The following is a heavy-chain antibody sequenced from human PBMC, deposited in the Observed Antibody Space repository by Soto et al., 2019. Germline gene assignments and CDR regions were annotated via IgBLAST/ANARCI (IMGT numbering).Heavy chain of an antibody. V-gene: IGHV3-23*01. D-gene: IGHD1-26*01. J-gene: IGHJ6*02. Sequence: EVQLLESGGGLVQPGGSLRRSCAASGFTFSSYGMSWVRQAPGQGLEWVSAINGGGGTTYYADSVKGRFTISRDNSKNTLYLQMNSLRAEDTALYYCAKNLYTGSPYGMDVWGQGTTVTVSS. CDR1: GFTFSSYG. CDR3: AKNLYTGSPYGMDV. CDR2: INGGGGTT.